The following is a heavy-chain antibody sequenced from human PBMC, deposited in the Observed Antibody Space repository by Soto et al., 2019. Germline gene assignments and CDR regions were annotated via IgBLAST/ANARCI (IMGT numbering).Heavy chain of an antibody. D-gene: IGHD3-10*01. CDR1: GFTFSGLY. V-gene: IGHV3-11*04. Sequence: GGSLRLSCAASGFTFSGLYMSWIRQAPGKGLEWVANIDSSGVKKYYADSVKGRFSISRDNTKNSLYLQMNNLRAEDTAVYYCATRPPNETYYGVFDYWGRGALVTVSS. CDR3: ATRPPNETYYGVFDY. CDR2: IDSSGVKK. J-gene: IGHJ4*02.